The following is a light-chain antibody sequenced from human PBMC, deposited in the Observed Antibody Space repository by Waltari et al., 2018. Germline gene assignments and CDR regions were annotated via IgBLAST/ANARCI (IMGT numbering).Light chain of an antibody. CDR2: EVN. CDR3: SSYADINKLV. CDR1: SSDVGAYNY. V-gene: IGLV2-8*01. Sequence: QSALTQPPSASGSPGQSVTISCTGTSSDVGAYNYVSWYQQHPGKGPKLMIYEVNKRPSCVPVRFSGSMSGNTASLTVSGCQSEEEADYYCSSYADINKLVFGPGTKVTVL. J-gene: IGLJ1*01.